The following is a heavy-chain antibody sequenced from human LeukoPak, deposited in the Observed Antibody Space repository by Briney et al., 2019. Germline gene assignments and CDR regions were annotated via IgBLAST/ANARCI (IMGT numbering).Heavy chain of an antibody. CDR2: ISSRGST. CDR1: GDSFSSHH. V-gene: IGHV4-59*11. Sequence: SETLSLTCTVSGDSFSSHHWSWLRQPPGKGLEWIGYISSRGSTSYNPSLKSRVSISVDTSKNQFSLRLNSVTAADTAVYYCARVGRGDHTWGSYSCDHWGQGTLVSVSS. CDR3: ARVGRGDHTWGSYSCDH. D-gene: IGHD3-16*01. J-gene: IGHJ4*02.